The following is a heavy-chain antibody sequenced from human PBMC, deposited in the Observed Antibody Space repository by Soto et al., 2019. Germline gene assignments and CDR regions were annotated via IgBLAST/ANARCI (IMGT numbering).Heavy chain of an antibody. Sequence: GASVKVSCKASGYTFTSYGISWVRQAPGQGLEWMGWISAYNGNTNYAQKLQGRVTMTTDTSTSTAYMELRSLRSDDTAVYYCARSMRSVVTHRAGFDYWGQGTLVTVSS. J-gene: IGHJ4*02. V-gene: IGHV1-18*04. D-gene: IGHD2-15*01. CDR2: ISAYNGNT. CDR3: ARSMRSVVTHRAGFDY. CDR1: GYTFTSYG.